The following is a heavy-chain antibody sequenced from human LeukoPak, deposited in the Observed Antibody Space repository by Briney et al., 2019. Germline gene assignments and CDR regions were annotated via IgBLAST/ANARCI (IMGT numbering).Heavy chain of an antibody. V-gene: IGHV4-38-2*02. Sequence: SETLSLTCTVSGYYISSGFYWGWIRQPPGKGLECIGGIYYCWSTYYNPSLKSRVTISVATSKNQCSLNLSSVTAADTAMYYCAGAVETSRSFVAYCGQGTLVTVSS. CDR3: AGAVETSRSFVAY. CDR2: IYYCWST. D-gene: IGHD4-23*01. CDR1: GYYISSGFY. J-gene: IGHJ4*02.